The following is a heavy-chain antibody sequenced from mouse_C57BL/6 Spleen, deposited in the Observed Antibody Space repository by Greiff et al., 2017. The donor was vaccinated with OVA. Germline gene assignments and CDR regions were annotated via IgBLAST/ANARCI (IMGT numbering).Heavy chain of an antibody. CDR3: ARGGSYYGSSPGYFDV. CDR1: GYTFTDYY. J-gene: IGHJ1*03. Sequence: VQLQQSGPELVKPGASVKISCKASGYTFTDYYMNWVKQSHGKSLEWIGDINPNNGGTSYNQKFKGKATLTVDKSSSTAYMELRSLTSEDSAVYYCARGGSYYGSSPGYFDVWGTGTTVTVSS. CDR2: INPNNGGT. V-gene: IGHV1-26*01. D-gene: IGHD1-1*01.